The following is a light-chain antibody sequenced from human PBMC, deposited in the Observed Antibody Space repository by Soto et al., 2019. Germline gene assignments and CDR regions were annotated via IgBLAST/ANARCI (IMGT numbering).Light chain of an antibody. Sequence: IVLTQSPGTLSLSSGERTTLSCRASQSISRYLAWYQQKPGQGPRLLIYGASSRATGIPDRFSGSGSGTDFTLTINRLQPEDFALYYCQQYGSSPPTFGQGTKVDIK. CDR1: QSISRY. CDR2: GAS. J-gene: IGKJ1*01. V-gene: IGKV3-20*01. CDR3: QQYGSSPPT.